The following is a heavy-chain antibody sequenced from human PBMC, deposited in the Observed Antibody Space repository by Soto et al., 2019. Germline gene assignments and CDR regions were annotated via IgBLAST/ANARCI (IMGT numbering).Heavy chain of an antibody. CDR3: AIEPGVVIIKDH. V-gene: IGHV3-33*08. D-gene: IGHD6-6*01. Sequence: QVQLVESGGGVVQPGRSLRLSCAASGFTFRNHAMHWVRQAPGKGLEWVGLIWYDGTSKYYADSVKGRFTIPRDKSKNTLDLEMNSLRGEDTAIYYCAIEPGVVIIKDHWGQGTLVTVSS. CDR2: IWYDGTSK. CDR1: GFTFRNHA. J-gene: IGHJ4*02.